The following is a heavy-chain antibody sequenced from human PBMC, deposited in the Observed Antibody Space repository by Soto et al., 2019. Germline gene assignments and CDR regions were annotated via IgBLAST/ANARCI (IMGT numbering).Heavy chain of an antibody. CDR1: GASFSGYY. V-gene: IGHV4-34*01. Sequence: PSETLSLTCAVHGASFSGYYWSWVRQSPGKGLEWIGEITHSGTTNYSPSLMRLVTISVDTSKNHFFLRLRSVTAADTGVYYFPRVSCSGGSCYLRRRYSYYVMDVWGQGTTVAVSS. D-gene: IGHD2-15*01. J-gene: IGHJ6*02. CDR2: ITHSGTT. CDR3: PRVSCSGGSCYLRRRYSYYVMDV.